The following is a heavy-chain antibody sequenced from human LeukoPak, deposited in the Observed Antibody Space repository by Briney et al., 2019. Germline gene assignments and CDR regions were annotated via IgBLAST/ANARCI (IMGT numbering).Heavy chain of an antibody. V-gene: IGHV3-49*04. CDR1: GFTFGDYA. J-gene: IGHJ3*02. D-gene: IGHD6-6*01. Sequence: GGSLRLSCTASGFTFGDYAMSWVRQAPGRGLEWVGFIRSKAYGGTTEYAASVKGRFTISRDDSKSIAYLQMNSLKTEDTAVYYCTRGKYPARYAFDIWGQGTMVTVSS. CDR2: IRSKAYGGTT. CDR3: TRGKYPARYAFDI.